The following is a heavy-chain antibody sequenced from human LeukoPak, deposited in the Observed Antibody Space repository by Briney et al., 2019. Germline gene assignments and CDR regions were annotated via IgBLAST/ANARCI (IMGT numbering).Heavy chain of an antibody. CDR1: GYSFTSYW. J-gene: IGHJ4*02. V-gene: IGHV5-51*01. D-gene: IGHD4-11*01. Sequence: GESLNTSCKGSGYSFTSYWSGWVRQLPGKGLEWMGIIYSGDSDNRYSPSFQGDATISANNTISTAYLQGSRLKASDTAMYYCARLGVTTGDYWGQGTLVTVSS. CDR2: IYSGDSDN. CDR3: ARLGVTTGDY.